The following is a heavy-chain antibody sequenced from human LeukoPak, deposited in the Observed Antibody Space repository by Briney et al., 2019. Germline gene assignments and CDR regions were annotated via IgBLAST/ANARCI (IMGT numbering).Heavy chain of an antibody. CDR1: GFTFSSYA. CDR3: AKDQAVAGPGRLSYFDY. V-gene: IGHV3-23*01. J-gene: IGHJ4*02. D-gene: IGHD6-19*01. CDR2: ISGSGGST. Sequence: YPGGSLRLSCAASGFTFSSYAMSWVRQAPGKGLEWVSAISGSGGSTYYADSVKGRFTISRDNSKNTLYLQMNSLRAEDTAVYYCAKDQAVAGPGRLSYFDYWGQGTLVTVSS.